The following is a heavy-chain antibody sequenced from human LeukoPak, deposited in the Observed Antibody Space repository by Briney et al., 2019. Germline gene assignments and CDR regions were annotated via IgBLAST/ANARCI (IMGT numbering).Heavy chain of an antibody. V-gene: IGHV3-13*04. J-gene: IGHJ4*02. CDR2: IGTAGDT. CDR1: GFTFSSYD. D-gene: IGHD3-10*01. Sequence: GGSLRLSCAASGFTFSSYDMHWVRQAIGQNLEWVSAIGTAGDTFSPGSVKGRFTISRENAKNSLYLQMNSLRAGDTAVYYCARDYYGSGSYSRIDYWGQGTLVTVSS. CDR3: ARDYYGSGSYSRIDY.